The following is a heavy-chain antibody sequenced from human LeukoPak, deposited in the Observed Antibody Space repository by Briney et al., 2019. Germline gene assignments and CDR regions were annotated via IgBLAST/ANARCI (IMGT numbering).Heavy chain of an antibody. CDR3: ARGIFGMVLNAFDL. D-gene: IGHD3-3*01. V-gene: IGHV4-4*02. J-gene: IGHJ3*01. CDR2: VHLSGRT. Sequence: PSGTLSLTCGVSGGSISSTNWWTWVRQPPGEGLEWIGEVHLSGRTNYNPSLESRVTMSVDMSENHISLKLTSVTAADTAVYYCARGIFGMVLNAFDLWGRGTMVTVSS. CDR1: GGSISSTNW.